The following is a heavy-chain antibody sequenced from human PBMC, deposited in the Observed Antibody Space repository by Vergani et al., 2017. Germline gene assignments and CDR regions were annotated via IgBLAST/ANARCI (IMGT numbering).Heavy chain of an antibody. CDR1: GFSFNTYG. Sequence: QVQLVETGGGVVQPGGSLTLYCATSGFSFNTYGAHWVRQAPGKGLEWVAFIGYDGRIKYNVDSVKGRFTISRDTSKKTLSLQMRSLRADDTAVYYCTTARRGTHWGQGTLVTVSS. CDR2: IGYDGRIK. J-gene: IGHJ4*02. V-gene: IGHV3-30*02. CDR3: TTARRGTH. D-gene: IGHD3-16*01.